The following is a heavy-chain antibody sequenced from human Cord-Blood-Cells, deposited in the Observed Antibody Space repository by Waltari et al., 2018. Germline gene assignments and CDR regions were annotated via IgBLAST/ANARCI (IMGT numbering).Heavy chain of an antibody. V-gene: IGHV4-34*01. J-gene: IGHJ4*02. CDR2: INHSGST. Sequence: VQLQHWGAGLLTPSETLSLTCAVYGGSFSGYYWSWIRQPPGKGLGWIGEINHSGSTIYNPSLKSRVTISVDTSKNQFSLKLSSVTAADTAVYYCARGGTIRRYFDWLYYFDYWGQGTLVTVSS. CDR3: ARGGTIRRYFDWLYYFDY. CDR1: GGSFSGYY. D-gene: IGHD3-9*01.